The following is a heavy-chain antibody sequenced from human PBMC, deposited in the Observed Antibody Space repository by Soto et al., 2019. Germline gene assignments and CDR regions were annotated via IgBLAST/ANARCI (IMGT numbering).Heavy chain of an antibody. Sequence: QLQLLESGPGLVKASETLSLTCNVSGGSISTSRSYWAWIRQPPGKGLGWLANIFASGSTYYNPSLASRVTVSVDTSKNEFSLNLRSVPAADTAVYYCARQPTTGDTDLWFDPWGQGTLVTVSS. V-gene: IGHV4-39*01. J-gene: IGHJ5*02. D-gene: IGHD2-21*01. CDR2: IFASGST. CDR1: GGSISTSRSY. CDR3: ARQPTTGDTDLWFDP.